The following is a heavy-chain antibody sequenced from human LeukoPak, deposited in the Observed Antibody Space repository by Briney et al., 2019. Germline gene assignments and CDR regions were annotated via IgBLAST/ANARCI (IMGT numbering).Heavy chain of an antibody. CDR3: ARGRCTNGVCFHGMDV. CDR2: ISAYNGNT. CDR1: GYTFTSYG. V-gene: IGHV1-18*01. Sequence: ASVKVSCKASGYTFTSYGVSWVRQAPGQGLEWMGWISAYNGNTNYAQKLQGRVTMTTDTSTSTAYMELRSLRSDDTAVYYCARGRCTNGVCFHGMDVWGQGTTVTVSS. D-gene: IGHD2-8*01. J-gene: IGHJ6*02.